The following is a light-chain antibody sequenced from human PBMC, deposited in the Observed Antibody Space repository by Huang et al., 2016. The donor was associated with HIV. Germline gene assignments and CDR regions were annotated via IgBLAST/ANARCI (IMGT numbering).Light chain of an antibody. CDR3: HQYNNWPRT. CDR2: GAS. CDR1: QSLSSS. Sequence: EIVMTQSPATLSVSPGERATLSCRASQSLSSSFAWYQHKPGQAPRRLLYGASTRATGIPARCSGSGSGTEFTLTISSLQSEDFAVYYCHQYNNWPRTFGQGTKVEI. V-gene: IGKV3-15*01. J-gene: IGKJ1*01.